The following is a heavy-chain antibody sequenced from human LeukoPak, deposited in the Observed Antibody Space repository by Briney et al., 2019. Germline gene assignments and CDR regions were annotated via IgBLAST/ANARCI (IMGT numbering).Heavy chain of an antibody. J-gene: IGHJ3*02. D-gene: IGHD2-2*01. CDR3: ASRYCSSSTSCYAEDAFDI. V-gene: IGHV1-18*01. Sequence: ASVTVSCQASDYTFTSYGFSWVRQAPGQGLEWVGWINAYNDNTNYAHKLHDRATLTTDTSTSTAYMELRSLRSDDTAVYYCASRYCSSSTSCYAEDAFDIWGKGTMVTVSS. CDR2: INAYNDNT. CDR1: DYTFTSYG.